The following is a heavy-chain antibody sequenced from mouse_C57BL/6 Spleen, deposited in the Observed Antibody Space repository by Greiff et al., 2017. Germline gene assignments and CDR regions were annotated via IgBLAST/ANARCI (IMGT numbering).Heavy chain of an antibody. CDR2: IYPRSGNN. CDR1: GYTFTSYG. V-gene: IGHV1-81*01. Sequence: QVQLQQSGAELARPGASVKLSCKASGYTFTSYGISWVKQRTGQGLEWIGEIYPRSGNNYYNEKFKGKATLTADKSSSTAYMELRSLTSEDSAVYFCAKNYDYEDARDYWGQGTSVTVSS. J-gene: IGHJ4*01. D-gene: IGHD2-4*01. CDR3: AKNYDYEDARDY.